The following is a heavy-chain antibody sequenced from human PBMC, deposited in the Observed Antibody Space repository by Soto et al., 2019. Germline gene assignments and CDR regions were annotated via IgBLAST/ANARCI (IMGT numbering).Heavy chain of an antibody. CDR3: ARVRSVYYGMDV. CDR2: INPNSGGT. Sequence: ASVKVSCKASGYTFTGYYMHWVRQAPGQGLEWMGWINPNSGGTNYAQKFQGWVTMTRDTSISSAYMELSRLRSDDTAVYYCARVRSVYYGMDVWGQGTTVTVSS. J-gene: IGHJ6*02. CDR1: GYTFTGYY. V-gene: IGHV1-2*04.